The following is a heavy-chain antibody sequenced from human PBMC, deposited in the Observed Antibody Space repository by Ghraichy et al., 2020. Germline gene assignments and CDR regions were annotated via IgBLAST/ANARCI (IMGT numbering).Heavy chain of an antibody. J-gene: IGHJ6*02. V-gene: IGHV3-21*01. CDR1: GFTFSTYS. Sequence: GGSLRLSCAASGFTFSTYSMNWVRQAPGKGLEWVSSISRSESYIYYADLVKGRFTISRDNAKNSLYLQMNSLRAEDTAVYYCARVDWHYGMDVWGQGTTVTVSS. D-gene: IGHD2-2*03. CDR3: ARVDWHYGMDV. CDR2: ISRSESYI.